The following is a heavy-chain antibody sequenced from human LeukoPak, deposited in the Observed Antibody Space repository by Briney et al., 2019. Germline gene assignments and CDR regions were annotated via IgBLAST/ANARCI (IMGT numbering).Heavy chain of an antibody. J-gene: IGHJ5*02. Sequence: SQTLSLTCTVSGGSISSGSYYWSWIRQPAGKGLEWIGRIYTSGSTNYNPSLKSRVTISVDTSKNQFSLKLRSVTAADTAVYYCAREGRGYSSLDWFDPWGQGTLVTVSS. D-gene: IGHD6-19*01. CDR1: GGSISSGSYY. CDR3: AREGRGYSSLDWFDP. CDR2: IYTSGST. V-gene: IGHV4-61*02.